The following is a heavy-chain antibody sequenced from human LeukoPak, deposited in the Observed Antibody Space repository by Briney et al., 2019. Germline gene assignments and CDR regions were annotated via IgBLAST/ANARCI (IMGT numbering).Heavy chain of an antibody. CDR1: GFIFDDYA. J-gene: IGHJ3*02. CDR3: TKNGGYSDAFDI. V-gene: IGHV3-43*02. D-gene: IGHD3-10*01. Sequence: GGSLRLSCAASGFIFDDYAMHWVRQAPGKGLEWVSLISGDGGRTYYTDSVKGRFTISRDNSKHSLYLQMNSLRTEDTALYYCTKNGGYSDAFDIWGQGTMVTVSS. CDR2: ISGDGGRT.